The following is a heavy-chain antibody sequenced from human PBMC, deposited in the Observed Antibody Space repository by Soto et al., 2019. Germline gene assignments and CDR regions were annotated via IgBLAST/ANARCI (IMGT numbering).Heavy chain of an antibody. J-gene: IGHJ4*02. Sequence: SETLSLTCAVYGGSFSGHYCSWFRQPPGKGLEWIGEINYSGTTNYNPSLESRVTVSVDSSRNQFTLKLTSVTAADTAVYYCASRLGSGKYYFDFWGQGTLVTVSS. V-gene: IGHV4-34*01. D-gene: IGHD3-10*01. CDR1: GGSFSGHY. CDR2: INYSGTT. CDR3: ASRLGSGKYYFDF.